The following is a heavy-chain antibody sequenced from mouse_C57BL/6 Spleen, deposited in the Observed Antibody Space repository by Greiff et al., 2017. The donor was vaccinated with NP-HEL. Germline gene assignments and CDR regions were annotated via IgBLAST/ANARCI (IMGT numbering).Heavy chain of an antibody. Sequence: QVQLQQPGAELVKPGASVKLSCKASGYTFTSYWMHWVKQRPGQGLEWIGMIHPNSGSTNYNEKFKSKATLTVDKSSSTAYMQLSSLTSEDSAVYYCARLYYGNYSYYCDYWGQGTTLTVSS. D-gene: IGHD2-1*01. CDR1: GYTFTSYW. J-gene: IGHJ2*01. V-gene: IGHV1-64*01. CDR3: ARLYYGNYSYYCDY. CDR2: IHPNSGST.